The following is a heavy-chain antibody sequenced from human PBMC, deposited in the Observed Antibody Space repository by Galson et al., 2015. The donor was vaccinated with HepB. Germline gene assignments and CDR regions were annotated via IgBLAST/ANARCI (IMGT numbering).Heavy chain of an antibody. CDR2: IYYSGST. CDR3: AGATYYYGSGYPPPFDY. CDR1: GGSISSSYW. J-gene: IGHJ4*02. V-gene: IGHV4-4*02. D-gene: IGHD3-10*01. Sequence: SETLSLTCAVSGGSISSSYWWSWVRQPPGKGLEWIGEIYYSGSTYYNPSLKSRVTISVDTSKNQFSLKLSSVTAADTAVYYCAGATYYYGSGYPPPFDYWGQGTLVTVSS.